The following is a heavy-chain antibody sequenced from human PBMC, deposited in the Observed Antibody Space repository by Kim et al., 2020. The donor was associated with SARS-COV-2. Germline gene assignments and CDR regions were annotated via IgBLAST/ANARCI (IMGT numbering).Heavy chain of an antibody. J-gene: IGHJ6*02. CDR2: IDPSDSYT. V-gene: IGHV5-10-1*01. Sequence: GESLKISCKGSGYIFTSYWINWVRQMPGKGLEWMGRIDPSDSYTNYSPSFQGHVTISADKSISTAYLQWSSLKASDTAMYYCARRRVYGMDVWGQGTTVTVSS. CDR1: GYIFTSYW. CDR3: ARRRVYGMDV.